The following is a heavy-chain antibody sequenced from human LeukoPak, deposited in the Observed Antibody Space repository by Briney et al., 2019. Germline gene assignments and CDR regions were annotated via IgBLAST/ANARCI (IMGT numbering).Heavy chain of an antibody. CDR2: INHSGST. CDR1: GYSISSGYY. D-gene: IGHD6-19*01. V-gene: IGHV4-38-2*01. Sequence: PSETLSLTCAVSGYSISSGYYWGWIRQPPGKGLEWIGEINHSGSTNYNPSLKSRVTISVDTSKNQFSLKLSSVTAADTAVYYCARGVAVAGIDYWGQGTLVTVSS. J-gene: IGHJ4*02. CDR3: ARGVAVAGIDY.